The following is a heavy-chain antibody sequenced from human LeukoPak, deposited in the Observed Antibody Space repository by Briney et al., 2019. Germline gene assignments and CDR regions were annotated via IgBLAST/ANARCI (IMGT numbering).Heavy chain of an antibody. CDR2: INSDGSST. V-gene: IGHV3-74*01. Sequence: GGSLRLSCAASGFTFSSYAMSWVRQAPGKGLVWVSRINSDGSSTSYADSVKGRFTISRDNAKNTLYLQMNSLRAEDTAVYYCARGGYYDSSGYYTIDYWGQGTLVTVSS. CDR1: GFTFSSYA. J-gene: IGHJ4*02. CDR3: ARGGYYDSSGYYTIDY. D-gene: IGHD3-22*01.